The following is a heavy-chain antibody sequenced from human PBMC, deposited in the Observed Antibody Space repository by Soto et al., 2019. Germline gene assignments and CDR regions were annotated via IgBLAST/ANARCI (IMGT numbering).Heavy chain of an antibody. Sequence: EVQLVESGGGLVEPGGSLRLSCAASRFTFSNAWMSWVRQAPGKGLEWVGRIKTKTDGATTDYTAPVKGRFTISRDDSKNTLYLQMNSLKTEDTAVYYCATIRWYTYYFDYWGQGTLVTVSS. V-gene: IGHV3-15*01. J-gene: IGHJ4*02. CDR2: IKTKTDGATT. CDR1: RFTFSNAW. CDR3: ATIRWYTYYFDY. D-gene: IGHD2-15*01.